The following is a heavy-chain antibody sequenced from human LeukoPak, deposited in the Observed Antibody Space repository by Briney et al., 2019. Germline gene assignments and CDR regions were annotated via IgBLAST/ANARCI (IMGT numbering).Heavy chain of an antibody. D-gene: IGHD3-3*01. CDR2: ISGSGANT. CDR1: GFTFDNYA. J-gene: IGHJ4*01. Sequence: GGSLRLSCAASGFTFDNYAINWVRQAPGKGLEWLSAISGSGANTYSADSAKGRFTISRDNSKNTAYLQLNSLRVEDKAVYYCANSEIWSGFLPPPPALYWGHGTLVTVSS. CDR3: ANSEIWSGFLPPPPALY. V-gene: IGHV3-23*01.